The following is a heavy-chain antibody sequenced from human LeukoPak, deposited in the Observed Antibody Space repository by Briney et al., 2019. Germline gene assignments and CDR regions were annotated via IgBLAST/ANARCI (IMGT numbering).Heavy chain of an antibody. CDR3: ARGGYCSSTSCYGSQYYYYGMDV. J-gene: IGHJ6*04. CDR2: ISSSGSTI. CDR1: GFTFSSYE. Sequence: PGGSLRLSCAASGFTFSSYEMNWVRQAPGKGLEWVSYISSSGSTIYYADSVKGRFTISRDNAKNSLYLQMNSLRAEDTAAYYCARGGYCSSTSCYGSQYYYYGMDVWGKGTTVTVSS. V-gene: IGHV3-48*03. D-gene: IGHD2-2*03.